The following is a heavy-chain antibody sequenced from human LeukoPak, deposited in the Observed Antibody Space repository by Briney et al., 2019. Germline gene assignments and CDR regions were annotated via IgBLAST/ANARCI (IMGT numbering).Heavy chain of an antibody. J-gene: IGHJ2*01. V-gene: IGHV4-4*07. CDR3: AREPENEYYYDSSGYYLLNWYFDL. Sequence: SETLSLTCTVSGGSISSYYWSWIRQPAGKGLEWIGRIYTSGSTNYNPSLKSRVTMSVDTSKNQFSLELSSVTAADTAVYYCAREPENEYYYDSSGYYLLNWYFDLWGRGTLVTVSS. D-gene: IGHD3-22*01. CDR1: GGSISSYY. CDR2: IYTSGST.